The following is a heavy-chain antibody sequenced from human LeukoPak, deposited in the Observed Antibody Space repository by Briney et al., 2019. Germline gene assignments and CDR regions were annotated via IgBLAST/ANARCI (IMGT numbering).Heavy chain of an antibody. CDR3: ARRGGSSGYFDY. CDR1: GFTFSSYA. D-gene: IGHD3-10*01. CDR2: ISGSGGST. J-gene: IGHJ4*02. Sequence: GGSLRLSCAASGFTFSSYAMSWARQAPGKGLEWVSAISGSGGSTYYADSVKGRFTISRDNSKNTLFLQMNSLRAEDTAVYYCARRGGSSGYFDYWGQGTLVTVSS. V-gene: IGHV3-23*01.